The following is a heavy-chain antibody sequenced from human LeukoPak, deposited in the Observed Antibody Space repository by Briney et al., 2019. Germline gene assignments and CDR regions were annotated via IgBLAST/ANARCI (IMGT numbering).Heavy chain of an antibody. D-gene: IGHD5-18*01. V-gene: IGHV3-33*01. CDR1: GFTFSSYG. J-gene: IGHJ5*02. CDR2: IWYDGSNK. CDR3: ARDSDTALWFDP. Sequence: GSLSLSCAASGFTFSSYGMHWVRQAPGKGLEWVAVIWYDGSNKYYADSVKGRFTISRDNSKNTLYLQMNSLRAEDTAVYYCARDSDTALWFDPWGQGTLVTVSS.